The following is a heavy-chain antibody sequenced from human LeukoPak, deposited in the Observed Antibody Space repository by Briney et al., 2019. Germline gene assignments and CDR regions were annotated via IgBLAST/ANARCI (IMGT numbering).Heavy chain of an antibody. V-gene: IGHV3-74*01. CDR2: IDGDGATT. J-gene: IGHJ2*01. CDR1: GFTFNSYL. Sequence: GGSLRLSCAASGFTFNSYLMSWVRQAPGKGLVWVSRIDGDGATTSYEDSVKGRFTISRDNANDMVYLEMNSLRVEDTAVYYCTRDSGADRRYFDLWGRGTLVTVSS. D-gene: IGHD7-27*01. CDR3: TRDSGADRRYFDL.